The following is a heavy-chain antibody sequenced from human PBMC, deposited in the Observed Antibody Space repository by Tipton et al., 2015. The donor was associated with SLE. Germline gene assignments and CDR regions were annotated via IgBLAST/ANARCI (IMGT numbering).Heavy chain of an antibody. J-gene: IGHJ3*02. D-gene: IGHD2-21*01. V-gene: IGHV4-34*01. CDR1: GGSVSGKY. Sequence: GLVKPSETLSLTCSVSGGSVSGKYWSWIRQPPGKGPEWIGESHQSGSTNYHPSFKSRVTISVDTSKNQFSLRLSSVTAADAAVYYCARPGEAYSWDAFDIWGQGTMVTVSS. CDR2: SHQSGST. CDR3: ARPGEAYSWDAFDI.